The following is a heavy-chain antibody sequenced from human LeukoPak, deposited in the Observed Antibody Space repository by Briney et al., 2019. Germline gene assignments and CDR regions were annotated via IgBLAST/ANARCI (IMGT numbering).Heavy chain of an antibody. CDR1: GGSISSSSYY. J-gene: IGHJ4*02. Sequence: SETLSLTCTVSGGSISSSSYYWGWIRQPPGKGLEWIGEINHSGSTNYNPSLMSRVTISVDTSKNQFSLNLSSVTAADTAVYFCARAPHFFDISGSRYYFDYWGQGTLVTVSS. D-gene: IGHD3-22*01. CDR3: ARAPHFFDISGSRYYFDY. V-gene: IGHV4-39*07. CDR2: INHSGST.